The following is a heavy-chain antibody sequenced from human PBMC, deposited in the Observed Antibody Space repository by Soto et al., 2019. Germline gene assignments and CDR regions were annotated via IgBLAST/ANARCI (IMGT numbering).Heavy chain of an antibody. CDR1: GFTFSSYW. D-gene: IGHD1-26*01. CDR2: INSDGSST. Sequence: GGSLRLSCAASGFTFSSYWMHWVRQAPGKGLVWVSRINSDGSSTSYADSVKGRFTMSRGNAKNTLYLQMNSLRAEDTAVYYCARVPRGSGSYSGRDAFDIWGQGTMVTVSS. CDR3: ARVPRGSGSYSGRDAFDI. J-gene: IGHJ3*02. V-gene: IGHV3-74*01.